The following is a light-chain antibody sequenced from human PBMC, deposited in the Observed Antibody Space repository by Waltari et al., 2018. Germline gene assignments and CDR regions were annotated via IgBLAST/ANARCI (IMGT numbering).Light chain of an antibody. V-gene: IGKV3-20*01. CDR2: GAS. Sequence: EIVLTQSPGTLSLSPGERATLSCRASQSVSASFLAWSQQKPGQAPRPLISGASTRATGIPDRFSGSGSGTDFTLTINRLEPEDFALYYCQQYGSPPYTFGQGTRLEIK. CDR3: QQYGSPPYT. CDR1: QSVSASF. J-gene: IGKJ2*01.